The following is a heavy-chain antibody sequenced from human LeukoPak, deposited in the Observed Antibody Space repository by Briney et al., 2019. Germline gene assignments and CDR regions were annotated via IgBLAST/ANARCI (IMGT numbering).Heavy chain of an antibody. CDR1: GGSISSYY. Sequence: SSETLSLTCTVSGGSISSYYWRWIRQPAGKGLEWIGRIYTSGSTNYNPSLKSRVTMSVDTSKNQFSLKLSSVTAADTAVYYCARGRYDFWSGYYSSGAFDIWGQGTMVTVSS. CDR3: ARGRYDFWSGYYSSGAFDI. V-gene: IGHV4-4*07. J-gene: IGHJ3*02. CDR2: IYTSGST. D-gene: IGHD3-3*01.